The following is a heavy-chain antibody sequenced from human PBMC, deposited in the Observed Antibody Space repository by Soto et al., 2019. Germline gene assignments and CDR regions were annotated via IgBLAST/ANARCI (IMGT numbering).Heavy chain of an antibody. J-gene: IGHJ4*02. D-gene: IGHD3-9*01. CDR1: GFTFSSYG. Sequence: PGGSLRLSFAASGFTFSSYGMHWVRQAPGKGLEWVAVISYDGSNKYYVDSVEGRFTISRDNAESSLYLQMNGLTPEDTAVYYCARVGNDWPVDYWGQGSAVTVSS. CDR2: ISYDGSNK. V-gene: IGHV3-30*03. CDR3: ARVGNDWPVDY.